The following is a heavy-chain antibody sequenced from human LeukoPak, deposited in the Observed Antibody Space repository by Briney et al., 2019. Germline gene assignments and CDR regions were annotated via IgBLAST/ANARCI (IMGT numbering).Heavy chain of an antibody. V-gene: IGHV3-30*03. D-gene: IGHD3-10*01. Sequence: PGGSLRLSCAASGFSFSDYGLHWVRQAPGKGLEWVALISYDGSQKNFADSVKGRFTTSRDNSKFTMYLEMNSLRAEDTAVYFCARDKDGSGIHDFWGQGTLVTVSS. CDR3: ARDKDGSGIHDF. CDR1: GFSFSDYG. CDR2: ISYDGSQK. J-gene: IGHJ4*02.